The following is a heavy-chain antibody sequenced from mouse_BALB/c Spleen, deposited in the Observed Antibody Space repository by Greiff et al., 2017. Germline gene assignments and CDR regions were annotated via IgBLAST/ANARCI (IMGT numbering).Heavy chain of an antibody. CDR2: INPNNGGT. CDR3: ARWEARATLAMDY. D-gene: IGHD3-1*01. J-gene: IGHJ4*01. Sequence: DVKLQESGPELVKPGASVKIPCKASGYTFTDYNMDWVKQSHGKSLEWIGDINPNNGGTIYNQKFKGKATLTVDKSSSTAYMELRSLTSEDTAVYYCARWEARATLAMDYWGQGTSVTVSS. V-gene: IGHV1-18*01. CDR1: GYTFTDYN.